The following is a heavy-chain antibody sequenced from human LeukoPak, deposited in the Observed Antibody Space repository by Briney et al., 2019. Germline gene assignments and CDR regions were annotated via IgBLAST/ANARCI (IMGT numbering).Heavy chain of an antibody. J-gene: IGHJ4*02. CDR2: ISYDGSNK. V-gene: IGHV3-30-3*01. CDR1: GFTFSSYA. Sequence: GGSLRLSCAASGFTFSSYAMHWVRQAPGKGLEWVAVISYDGSNKYYADSVKGRFTISRDNSKNTLYLQMNSLRAEDTAVYYCARGEGGDGYNYWGQGTLVTVSS. CDR3: ARGEGGDGYNY. D-gene: IGHD5-24*01.